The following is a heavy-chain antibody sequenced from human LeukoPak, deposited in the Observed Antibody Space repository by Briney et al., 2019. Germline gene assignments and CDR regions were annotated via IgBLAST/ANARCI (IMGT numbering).Heavy chain of an antibody. D-gene: IGHD3-9*01. Sequence: PGRSLRLSCAASGFTFSSYAMHWVRQAPGKGLEWVAVIWYDGSNKYYADSVKGRFTISRDNSKNTLYLQMNSLRGEDTAVYYCARDRGYFDYFDYWGQGTLVTVSS. CDR1: GFTFSSYA. CDR2: IWYDGSNK. V-gene: IGHV3-33*08. CDR3: ARDRGYFDYFDY. J-gene: IGHJ4*02.